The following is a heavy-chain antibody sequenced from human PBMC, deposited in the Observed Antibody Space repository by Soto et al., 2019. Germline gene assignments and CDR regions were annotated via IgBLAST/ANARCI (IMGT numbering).Heavy chain of an antibody. V-gene: IGHV6-1*01. CDR1: GDSVSSNSAA. CDR3: ARDPQLYDSSGYYFYYYYGMDV. D-gene: IGHD3-22*01. CDR2: TYYRSKWYN. Sequence: SQTLSLPCAISGDSVSSNSAAWNWIRQSPSRGLEWLGRTYYRSKWYNDYAVSVKSRITINPDTSKNQFSLQLNSVTPEDTAVYYCARDPQLYDSSGYYFYYYYGMDVWGQGTTVTVSS. J-gene: IGHJ6*02.